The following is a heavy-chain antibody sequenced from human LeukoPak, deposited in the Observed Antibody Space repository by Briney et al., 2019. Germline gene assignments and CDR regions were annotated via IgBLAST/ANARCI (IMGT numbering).Heavy chain of an antibody. D-gene: IGHD3-22*01. Sequence: GGSLRLSCAASGFTFSSYWMSWVRQAPGKGLEWVANIKQDGSEKYYVDSVKGRFTISRDNAKNSLYLQMNSLRAEDTAVYYCAKDLPTYYYDSWNGFDWGQGTLVTVSS. J-gene: IGHJ4*02. CDR3: AKDLPTYYYDSWNGFD. CDR2: IKQDGSEK. V-gene: IGHV3-7*03. CDR1: GFTFSSYW.